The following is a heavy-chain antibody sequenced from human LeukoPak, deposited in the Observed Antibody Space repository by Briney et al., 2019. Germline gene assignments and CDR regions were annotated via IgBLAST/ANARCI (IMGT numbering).Heavy chain of an antibody. D-gene: IGHD2-21*02. CDR2: IYSGGTT. CDR3: ARVEGDYYYYYYMAV. V-gene: IGHV3-53*01. J-gene: IGHJ6*03. Sequence: GGSLRLSCAASGFTVNNNYMIWVRQAPGKGLEWVSLIYSGGTTYYADSVKGRFTISRDNSKNTLYLQMNSLRAEDTAVYYCARVEGDYYYYYYMAVWGKGTTVTVSS. CDR1: GFTVNNNY.